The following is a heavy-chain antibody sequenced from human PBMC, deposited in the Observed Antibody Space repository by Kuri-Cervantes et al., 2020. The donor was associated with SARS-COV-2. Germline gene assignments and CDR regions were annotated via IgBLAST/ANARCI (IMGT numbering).Heavy chain of an antibody. Sequence: GGSLRLSCAASGFTFSSYAMHWVRQAPGQGMEWVAVISYDGSNKNYANSVKGRFTISRENSKNTLYMQMNSLIAEDRAVYYCAGEEGGDGSGYFRYDFDYWGQGTLVTVSS. CDR2: ISYDGSNK. CDR1: GFTFSSYA. V-gene: IGHV3-30*04. CDR3: AGEEGGDGSGYFRYDFDY. D-gene: IGHD3-22*01. J-gene: IGHJ4*02.